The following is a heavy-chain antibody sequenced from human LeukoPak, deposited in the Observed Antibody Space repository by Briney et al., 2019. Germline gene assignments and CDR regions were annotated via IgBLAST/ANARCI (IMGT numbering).Heavy chain of an antibody. CDR1: GFTFTSYW. CDR2: IKQDGSEK. V-gene: IGHV3-7*01. CDR3: AKDLLGQWPTVFDY. D-gene: IGHD6-19*01. J-gene: IGHJ4*02. Sequence: GGPLRLSCAASGFTFTSYWMTWVRQAPGKGLEWVANIKQDGSEKYYVDSVKGRFTISRDNAKNSLYLQMNSLRAEDTAMYYCAKDLLGQWPTVFDYWGQGTLVTVSS.